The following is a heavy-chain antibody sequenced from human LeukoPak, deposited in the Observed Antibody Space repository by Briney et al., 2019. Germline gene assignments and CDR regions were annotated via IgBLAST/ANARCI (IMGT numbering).Heavy chain of an antibody. V-gene: IGHV3-21*01. Sequence: GGSLRLSCTASGFTFSDHYMNWVRQAPGKGLEWVSSISSSSSYIYYADSVKGRFTISRDNAKNSLYLQMNSLRAEDTAAYYCARAVAAGTSAFDIWGQGTMVTVSS. D-gene: IGHD6-19*01. CDR3: ARAVAAGTSAFDI. J-gene: IGHJ3*02. CDR2: ISSSSSYI. CDR1: GFTFSDHY.